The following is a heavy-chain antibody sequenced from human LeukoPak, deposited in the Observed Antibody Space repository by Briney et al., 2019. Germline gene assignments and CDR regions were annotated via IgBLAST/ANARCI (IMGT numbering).Heavy chain of an antibody. Sequence: PGGSLRLSCAASGFTFSSYSMNWVRQAPGKGLEWVSYITSSSSTIYYADSVKGRFTISRDNAKNSLYLQMNSLRAEDTAVYYCAHAHHDYGDCQDPWGQGTLVTVSS. CDR1: GFTFSSYS. J-gene: IGHJ5*02. CDR3: AHAHHDYGDCQDP. CDR2: ITSSSSTI. D-gene: IGHD4-17*01. V-gene: IGHV3-48*01.